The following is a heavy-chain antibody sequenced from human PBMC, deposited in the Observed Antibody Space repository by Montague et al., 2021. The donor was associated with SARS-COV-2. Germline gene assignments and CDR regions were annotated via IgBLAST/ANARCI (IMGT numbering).Heavy chain of an antibody. CDR3: ARNAYNHYGLDV. CDR2: IDDSGTT. J-gene: IGHJ6*02. Sequence: SETLSLPCSVSGGSLSTYYWSWIRQPPGKGLEWIGYIDDSGTTRYNPSLRSRATIPLDLSKNQFSLDLNSVTAADTAVYYCARNAYNHYGLDVWGQGTTVTVSS. V-gene: IGHV4-59*08. CDR1: GGSLSTYY.